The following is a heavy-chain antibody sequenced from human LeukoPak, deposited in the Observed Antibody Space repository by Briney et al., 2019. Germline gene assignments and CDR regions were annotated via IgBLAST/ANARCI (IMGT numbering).Heavy chain of an antibody. V-gene: IGHV3-23*01. Sequence: GGSLRLSCVASGFIFSEYAMNWVRQAPGKGLEWVSVVGGDDTNYYIDSAKGRFTISRDNSKNTLSLQMNNLRPEDTAVYYCAKDPDYSGSYSGYFDYWGQGTLVTVSS. CDR3: AKDPDYSGSYSGYFDY. CDR1: GFIFSEYA. D-gene: IGHD1-26*01. J-gene: IGHJ4*02. CDR2: VGGDDTN.